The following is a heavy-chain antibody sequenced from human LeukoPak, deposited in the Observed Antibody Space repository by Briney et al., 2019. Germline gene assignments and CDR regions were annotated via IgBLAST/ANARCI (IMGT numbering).Heavy chain of an antibody. CDR1: GFTFSSYS. CDR3: AREGNQSGSYHDY. Sequence: GGSLRLSCAASGFTFSSYSMNWVRQAPGKGLEWVSYISSSSSTIYYADSVKGRFTISRDNAKNSLYLQMNSLRAEDTAVYHCAREGNQSGSYHDYWGQGTLVTVSS. CDR2: ISSSSSTI. J-gene: IGHJ4*02. V-gene: IGHV3-48*04. D-gene: IGHD1-26*01.